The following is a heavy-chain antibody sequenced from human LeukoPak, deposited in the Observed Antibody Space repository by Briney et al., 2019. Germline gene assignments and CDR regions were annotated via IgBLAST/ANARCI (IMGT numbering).Heavy chain of an antibody. Sequence: ASVKVSCKASGYTFTSYDINWVRQATGQGLEWMGWMNPNSGNTGYAQKFQGRVTMTRNTSISTAYMELRSLRSDDTAVYYCARQIGVVNNWFDPWGQGTLVTVSS. CDR3: ARQIGVVNNWFDP. V-gene: IGHV1-8*01. J-gene: IGHJ5*02. CDR2: MNPNSGNT. CDR1: GYTFTSYD. D-gene: IGHD3-3*01.